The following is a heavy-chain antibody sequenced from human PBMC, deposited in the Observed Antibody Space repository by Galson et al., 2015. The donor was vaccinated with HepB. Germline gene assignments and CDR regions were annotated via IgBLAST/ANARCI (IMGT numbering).Heavy chain of an antibody. CDR2: ISNDGSSK. CDR1: GFTFSAYA. J-gene: IGHJ3*02. CDR3: ATVLFGSGAYWTFEM. V-gene: IGHV3-30*04. D-gene: IGHD2-15*01. Sequence: SLRLSCAASGFTFSAYALHWVRQAPGRGLEWVAGISNDGSSKYYADSVKGRFTISRANSRNTIYLHMNSLRAEDTAVYYCATVLFGSGAYWTFEMWGQGTLVTVSS.